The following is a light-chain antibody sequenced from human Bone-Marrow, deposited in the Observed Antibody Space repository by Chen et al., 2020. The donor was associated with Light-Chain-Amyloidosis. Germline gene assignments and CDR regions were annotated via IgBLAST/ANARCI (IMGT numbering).Light chain of an antibody. CDR3: CSYAGSSTFVV. CDR2: EVS. Sequence: QSALTQPASVSGSPGQSITISCTGTSSDVWSYNLVSWYQQHPGKAPKLMIYEVSKRPSGVSNRCSGTTSGKAASLTSAGLQAEDEAEYYCCSYAGSSTFVVFGGGTKLTVL. V-gene: IGLV2-23*02. CDR1: SSDVWSYNL. J-gene: IGLJ2*01.